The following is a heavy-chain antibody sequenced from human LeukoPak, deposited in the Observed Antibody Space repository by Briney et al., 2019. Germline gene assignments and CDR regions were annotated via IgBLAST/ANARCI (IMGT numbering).Heavy chain of an antibody. J-gene: IGHJ4*02. CDR1: GFTFSSYE. CDR2: ISSRGSTI. D-gene: IGHD4-17*01. Sequence: GGSLRLSCAASGFTFSSYEMNWVRQAPGKGLEWVSYISSRGSTIYYADSVKGRFTISRDNAKNSLYLQMNSLRAEGTAVYYCARQRFYGDYAGDYWGQGTLVTVSS. V-gene: IGHV3-48*03. CDR3: ARQRFYGDYAGDY.